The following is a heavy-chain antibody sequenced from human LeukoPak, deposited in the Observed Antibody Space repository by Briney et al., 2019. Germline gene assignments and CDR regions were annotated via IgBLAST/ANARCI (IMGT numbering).Heavy chain of an antibody. Sequence: SETLSLTCTVSGGSIGSYYWSWIRQPPGKGLEWIGYIYYSGSTNYNPSLKSRVTISVDTSKNQFSLKLSSVTAADTAVYYCARETLRFDPWGQGTLVTVSS. J-gene: IGHJ5*02. CDR3: ARETLRFDP. CDR2: IYYSGST. V-gene: IGHV4-59*01. CDR1: GGSIGSYY.